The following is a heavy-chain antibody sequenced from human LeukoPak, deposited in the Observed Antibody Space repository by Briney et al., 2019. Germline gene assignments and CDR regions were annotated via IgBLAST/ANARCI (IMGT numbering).Heavy chain of an antibody. J-gene: IGHJ4*02. Sequence: GGSLRLSCAASGFTFSSYGMSWVRQAPGKGLEWVSAISGSGGSTYYADSVKGRFTISRDNSKNTLYLQMNSLRAGDTAVYYCAKDEGYCSGGSCYGPDYWGRGTLVTVSS. CDR3: AKDEGYCSGGSCYGPDY. CDR2: ISGSGGST. V-gene: IGHV3-23*01. D-gene: IGHD2-15*01. CDR1: GFTFSSYG.